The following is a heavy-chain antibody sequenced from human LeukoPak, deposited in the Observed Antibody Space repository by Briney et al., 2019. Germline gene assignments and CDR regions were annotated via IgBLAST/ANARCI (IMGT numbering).Heavy chain of an antibody. CDR2: IYYSGST. CDR1: GCSISSGGYS. Sequence: SQTLSLTCTVSGCSISSGGYSWSWIRQHPGKGLEWIGYIYYSGSTYYNPSLKSRVTISVDTSKNQFSLKLSSVTAADTAVYYCARGSSSWYWFNWFDPWGQGTLVTVSS. CDR3: ARGSSSWYWFNWFDP. J-gene: IGHJ5*02. D-gene: IGHD6-13*01. V-gene: IGHV4-31*03.